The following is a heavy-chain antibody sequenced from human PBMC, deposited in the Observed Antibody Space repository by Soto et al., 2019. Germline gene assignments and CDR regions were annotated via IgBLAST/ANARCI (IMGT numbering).Heavy chain of an antibody. CDR3: ARPTSYYDSSGPVYGMDV. Sequence: GESLKISCKGSGYSFTSYWISWVRQMPGKGLEWMGRIDPSGSYTNYSPSFQGHVTIAADKSISTAYLQWSSLKASDTAMYYCARPTSYYDSSGPVYGMDVWGQGTTVTVSS. CDR1: GYSFTSYW. J-gene: IGHJ6*02. V-gene: IGHV5-10-1*01. D-gene: IGHD3-22*01. CDR2: IDPSGSYT.